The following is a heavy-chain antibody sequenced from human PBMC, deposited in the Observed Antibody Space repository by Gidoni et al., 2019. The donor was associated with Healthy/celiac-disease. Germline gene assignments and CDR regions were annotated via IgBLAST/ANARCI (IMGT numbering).Heavy chain of an antibody. V-gene: IGHV3-11*05. CDR1: GFTFSDYY. CDR2: ISSSSSYT. D-gene: IGHD2-8*02. Sequence: QVQLVESGGGLVKPGGSLRLSCAASGFTFSDYYMSWIRQAPGKGLGWVSYISSSSSYTNYADSVKGRFTISRDNAKNSLYLQMNSLRAEDTAVYYCARRCTGGVCPNNWFDPWGQGTLVTVSS. J-gene: IGHJ5*02. CDR3: ARRCTGGVCPNNWFDP.